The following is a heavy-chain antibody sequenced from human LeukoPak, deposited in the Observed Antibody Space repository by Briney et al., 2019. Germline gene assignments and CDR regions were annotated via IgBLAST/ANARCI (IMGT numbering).Heavy chain of an antibody. CDR3: ARGIVKMVYATFDS. J-gene: IGHJ4*02. D-gene: IGHD2-8*01. Sequence: NPSETLSLTCAVYGGSFSGYYWTWIRQPPGKGLEWIAEIIHTGRTNYNPSLSSRLTLSVDTSKNHFSLKLSSVTAADTVIYYCARGIVKMVYATFDSWGQGTPVTVSS. V-gene: IGHV4-34*12. CDR1: GGSFSGYY. CDR2: IIHTGRT.